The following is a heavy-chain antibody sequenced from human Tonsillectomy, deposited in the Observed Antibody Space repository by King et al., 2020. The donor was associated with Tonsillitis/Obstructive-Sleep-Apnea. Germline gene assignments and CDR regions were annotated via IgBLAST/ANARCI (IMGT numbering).Heavy chain of an antibody. CDR1: GYTFTSYD. CDR3: ARNPVLRFLEWLPHWYFDL. V-gene: IGHV1-8*01. D-gene: IGHD3-3*01. CDR2: MNPNSGNT. Sequence: QLVQSGAEVKKPGASVKVSCKASGYTFTSYDINWVRQATGQGLEWMGWMNPNSGNTGYAQKFQGRVTMTRNTSISTAYMELSSLRSEDTAVYYCARNPVLRFLEWLPHWYFDLWGRGTLVTVSS. J-gene: IGHJ2*01.